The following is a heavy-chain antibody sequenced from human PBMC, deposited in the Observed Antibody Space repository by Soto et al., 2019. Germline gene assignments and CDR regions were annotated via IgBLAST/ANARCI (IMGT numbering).Heavy chain of an antibody. CDR1: GGSMSEYF. Sequence: SETLSLTCSVSGGSMSEYFWSWIRQSPGKGLEWIGYIYYLGSTDYNPSLKSRVTISVDTSKRQFSLRLTSVTAADTAVYYCARDAYDGSGSPYPAYWGPGTQVTVSS. CDR2: IYYLGST. CDR3: ARDAYDGSGSPYPAY. J-gene: IGHJ4*02. D-gene: IGHD3-10*01. V-gene: IGHV4-59*01.